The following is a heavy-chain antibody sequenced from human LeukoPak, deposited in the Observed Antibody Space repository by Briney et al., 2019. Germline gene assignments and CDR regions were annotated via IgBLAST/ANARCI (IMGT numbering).Heavy chain of an antibody. J-gene: IGHJ4*02. Sequence: SVKVSCKASGGTFSSYAISWVRQAPGQGLEWMGRIIPILGIANYAQKFQGRVTITADKSTSTAYMELSSLRSEDTAVYYCARHGLDSRGYYGPAYWGQGTLVTVSS. CDR2: IIPILGIA. D-gene: IGHD3-22*01. V-gene: IGHV1-69*04. CDR3: ARHGLDSRGYYGPAY. CDR1: GGTFSSYA.